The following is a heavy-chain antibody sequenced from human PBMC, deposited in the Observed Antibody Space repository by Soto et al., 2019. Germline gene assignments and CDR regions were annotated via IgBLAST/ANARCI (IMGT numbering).Heavy chain of an antibody. CDR1: GGSIISYY. J-gene: IGHJ5*02. V-gene: IGHV4-59*01. Sequence: PSETLSLTCTVSGGSIISYYWSWIRQPPGKGLEWIGYIYYSGSTNYNPSLKSRVTISVDTSKNQFSLKLSSVTAADTAVYYCARDRSSVGDWWFDPWGQGTLVTVSS. D-gene: IGHD3-10*01. CDR2: IYYSGST. CDR3: ARDRSSVGDWWFDP.